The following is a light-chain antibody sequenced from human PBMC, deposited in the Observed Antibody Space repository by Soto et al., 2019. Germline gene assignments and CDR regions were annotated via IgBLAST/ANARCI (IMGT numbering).Light chain of an antibody. CDR1: SGDIGRYDF. V-gene: IGLV2-14*03. CDR2: DVT. CDR3: SSFTASDSLGVT. Sequence: QSALTQPASVSGSPGQSITISCTGSSGDIGRYDFVSWYQHHPGKAPKLIIFDVTNRPSGVSNRFSGSKSGHTASLTISGLQAEDEADYYCSSFTASDSLGVTLGGGTKLTVL. J-gene: IGLJ2*01.